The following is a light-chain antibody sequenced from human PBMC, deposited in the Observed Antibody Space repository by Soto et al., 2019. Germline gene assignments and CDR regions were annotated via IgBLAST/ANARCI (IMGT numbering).Light chain of an antibody. CDR1: QAISTW. CDR3: QQSYSTPIT. Sequence: DIQVTQSPSTLSAYVGDRVTITCRASQAISTWLAWYQQRPGKAPKLLIYHASSLESGVPSRFSGSGSGTDFTLTISSLQPEDFATYYCQQSYSTPITFGQGTRLEI. V-gene: IGKV1-39*01. CDR2: HAS. J-gene: IGKJ5*01.